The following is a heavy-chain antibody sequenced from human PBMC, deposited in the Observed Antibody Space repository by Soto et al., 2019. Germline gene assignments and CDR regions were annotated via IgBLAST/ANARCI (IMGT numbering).Heavy chain of an antibody. V-gene: IGHV3-23*01. CDR2: ISDSGLST. CDR1: GFTFSGYA. J-gene: IGHJ3*01. Sequence: EVQLLESGGGLVQPGGSLRLACAASGFTFSGYAMTWVRQAPGKGLEWVSVISDSGLSTYYAYSVKGRFTISRDNAKSTLYLQMNSLRADDTTVYYCAKARPSGGYYYVEALDVWGQGTTVTVSS. CDR3: AKARPSGGYYYVEALDV. D-gene: IGHD3-10*02.